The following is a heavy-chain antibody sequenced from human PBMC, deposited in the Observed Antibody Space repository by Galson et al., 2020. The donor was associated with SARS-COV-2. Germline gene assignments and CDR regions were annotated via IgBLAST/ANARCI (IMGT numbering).Heavy chain of an antibody. Sequence: SLNISCAASGFTFSSYAMHWVRQAPGKGLEWVAVISNDGSNTYYADSVKGRFTISRDNSKNTLFLQMNSLRVEDTAVYYCARGPRFGELLSPFDSWGQGTLVTVSS. CDR2: ISNDGSNT. J-gene: IGHJ4*02. CDR1: GFTFSSYA. CDR3: ARGPRFGELLSPFDS. V-gene: IGHV3-30-3*01. D-gene: IGHD3-10*01.